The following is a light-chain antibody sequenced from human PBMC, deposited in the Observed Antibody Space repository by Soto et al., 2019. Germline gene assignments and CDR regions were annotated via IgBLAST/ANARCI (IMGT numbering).Light chain of an antibody. CDR1: QTISSY. CDR3: QQSHSIPIT. V-gene: IGKV1-39*01. Sequence: DIQMTQSPSSVSASVGDRVTVTCRASQTISSYLNWYQQKPGKAPNLLIYATSTLQSGVPSRFSGSGSGTDFTLTITSLQPEDFATYYCQQSHSIPITFGQGTRLEI. J-gene: IGKJ5*01. CDR2: ATS.